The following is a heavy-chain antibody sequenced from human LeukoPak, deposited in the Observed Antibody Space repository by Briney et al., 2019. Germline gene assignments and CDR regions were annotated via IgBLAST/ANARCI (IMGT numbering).Heavy chain of an antibody. D-gene: IGHD3-9*01. CDR3: ARLSNYHILTGTSWFDS. J-gene: IGHJ5*01. V-gene: IGHV4-39*07. CDR1: GGSISSSSYY. Sequence: PSNTLSLTCTVSGGSISSSSYYWGWIRQPPGKGLDWVGCIYYSGSTSYNPSLKSRVTISLDTSKTQFSLRLSSVTAADTAVYYCARLSNYHILTGTSWFDSWGQGILVTVSS. CDR2: IYYSGST.